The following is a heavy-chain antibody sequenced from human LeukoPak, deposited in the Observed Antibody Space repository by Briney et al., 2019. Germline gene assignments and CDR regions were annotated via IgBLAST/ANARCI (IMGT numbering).Heavy chain of an antibody. CDR3: ARDLLDSSGYNWFDL. D-gene: IGHD3-22*01. V-gene: IGHV4-34*01. J-gene: IGHJ5*02. CDR1: GGSFSGYY. CDR2: INHSGST. Sequence: SETLSLTCAVYGGSFSGYYWSWIRQPPGKGLEWIGEINHSGSTNYNPSLKSRVTISVDTSKNQFSLKLSSVTAADTAVYYCARDLLDSSGYNWFDLWGQGTLVTVSS.